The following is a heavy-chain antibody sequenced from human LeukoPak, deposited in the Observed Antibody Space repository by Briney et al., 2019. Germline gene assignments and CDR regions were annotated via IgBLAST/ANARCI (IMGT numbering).Heavy chain of an antibody. CDR3: ARDWGLTYYYCYYYMDV. Sequence: GGSLRLSCAASGFTFSSYAMSLVRQAPGKGLEWVANIKQDGSEKYYVDSVKGRFTISRDNAKNSLYLQMNSLRGEDTAVYYCARDWGLTYYYCYYYMDVWGKGTPVTVSS. CDR1: GFTFSSYA. V-gene: IGHV3-7*01. D-gene: IGHD3-10*01. J-gene: IGHJ6*03. CDR2: IKQDGSEK.